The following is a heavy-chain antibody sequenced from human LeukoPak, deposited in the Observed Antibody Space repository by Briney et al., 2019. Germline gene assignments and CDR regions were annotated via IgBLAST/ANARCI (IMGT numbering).Heavy chain of an antibody. CDR2: IKQDGSEK. J-gene: IGHJ6*03. V-gene: IGHV3-7*01. D-gene: IGHD2-2*01. CDR1: GFTFSSYW. Sequence: GGSLRLSCAASGFTFSSYWMSWVRQAPGKGLERVANIKQDGSEKYYVDSVKGRFTISRDNAKNSLYLQMNSLRAEDTAVYYCASFHCSSTSCYRYYYYYMDVWGKGTTVTVSS. CDR3: ASFHCSSTSCYRYYYYYMDV.